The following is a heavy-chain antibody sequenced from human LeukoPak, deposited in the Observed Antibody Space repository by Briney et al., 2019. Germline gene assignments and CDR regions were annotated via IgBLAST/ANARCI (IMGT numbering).Heavy chain of an antibody. Sequence: PGGSLRLSCAASGFTFSSYWMSWVRQAPGKGLEWVANIKQDGSEKYYVDSVKGRFTISRDNSRNTLYLQMNSLRAEDTAVYYCARNQRRLDYWGQGTLVTVSS. V-gene: IGHV3-7*01. D-gene: IGHD1-14*01. CDR1: GFTFSSYW. J-gene: IGHJ4*02. CDR3: ARNQRRLDY. CDR2: IKQDGSEK.